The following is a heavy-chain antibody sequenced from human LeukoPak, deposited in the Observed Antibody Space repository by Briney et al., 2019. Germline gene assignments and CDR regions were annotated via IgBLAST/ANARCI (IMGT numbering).Heavy chain of an antibody. J-gene: IGHJ4*02. CDR3: ARGRSGYYLDY. D-gene: IGHD3-22*01. CDR2: ISSSSTYI. CDR1: GFTFNSYS. V-gene: IGHV3-21*06. Sequence: PGGSLRLSCAASGFTFNSYSMNWVRQAPGKGLEWVSSISSSSTYIYYADSVKGRFTISRDNAKNSLTLQMNSLRAEDTAVYYCARGRSGYYLDYWGQGTLVTVSS.